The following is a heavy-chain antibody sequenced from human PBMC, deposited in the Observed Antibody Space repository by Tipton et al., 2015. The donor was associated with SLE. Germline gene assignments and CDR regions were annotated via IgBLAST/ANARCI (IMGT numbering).Heavy chain of an antibody. CDR2: INHSGST. J-gene: IGHJ5*01. V-gene: IGHV4-34*01. Sequence: TLSLTCAVYGGSFSGYYWSWIRQPPGKGLEWIGEINHSGSTNSNPSLKSRVTISVDTSKNQFSLKLSSVTAADTAVYYCERTGAIYWFDSWGQGTLVTVSS. CDR3: ERTGAIYWFDS. CDR1: GGSFSGYY.